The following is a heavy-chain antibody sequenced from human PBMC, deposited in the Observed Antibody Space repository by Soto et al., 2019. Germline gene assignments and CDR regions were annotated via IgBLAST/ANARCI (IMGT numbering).Heavy chain of an antibody. V-gene: IGHV4-30-4*01. J-gene: IGHJ4*02. CDR3: ARGCSPWDDSSGYYWDY. Sequence: SETLSLTCTVSGGSISSGDYYWSWIRQPPGKGLEWIGYIYYSGSTYYNPSLKSRVTISVDTSKNQFSLKLSSVTAADTAVYYCARGCSPWDDSSGYYWDYWGRGTLVTVSS. CDR1: GGSISSGDYY. D-gene: IGHD3-22*01. CDR2: IYYSGST.